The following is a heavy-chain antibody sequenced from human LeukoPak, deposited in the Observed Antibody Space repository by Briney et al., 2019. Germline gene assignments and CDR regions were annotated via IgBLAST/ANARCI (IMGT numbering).Heavy chain of an antibody. CDR3: ARDRGLVRHTNWLDP. Sequence: ASVKVSCKALGYTFTNYGISWERQAPGQGLEWLGRINTFNSDPNYAQKFQGRITVTTDKSTTTAYMELKNLTSDDTAVYYCARDRGLVRHTNWLDPWGQGTLVTVSS. J-gene: IGHJ5*02. V-gene: IGHV1-18*01. CDR2: INTFNSDP. D-gene: IGHD3-10*01. CDR1: GYTFTNYG.